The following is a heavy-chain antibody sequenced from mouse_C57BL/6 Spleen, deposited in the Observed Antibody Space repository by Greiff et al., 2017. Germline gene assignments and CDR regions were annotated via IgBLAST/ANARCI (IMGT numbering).Heavy chain of an antibody. CDR3: TTSDTTVVGCFDF. D-gene: IGHD1-1*01. J-gene: IGHJ2*01. Sequence: VQLQQSGAELVRPGASVKLSCTASGFNIKDYYMHWVKQRTEQGLEWIGRIDPEDGDTEYAPKFQGKATMTADTSANTAYLQLSILTSEDTAVYYCTTSDTTVVGCFDFGGQGTTLTVSS. CDR2: IDPEDGDT. V-gene: IGHV14-1*01. CDR1: GFNIKDYY.